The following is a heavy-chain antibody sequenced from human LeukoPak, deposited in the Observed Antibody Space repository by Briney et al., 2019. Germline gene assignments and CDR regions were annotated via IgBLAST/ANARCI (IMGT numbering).Heavy chain of an antibody. D-gene: IGHD7-27*01. CDR1: GFTFDNHA. V-gene: IGHV3-21*01. CDR2: ISSSSSYI. J-gene: IGHJ4*02. Sequence: PGGSLRLSCVASGFTFDNHAMTWVRQAPGKGLEWVSSISSSSSYIYYADSVKGRFTISRDNAKNSLYLQMNSLRAEDTAVYYCASRKLGNDYWGQGTLVTVSS. CDR3: ASRKLGNDY.